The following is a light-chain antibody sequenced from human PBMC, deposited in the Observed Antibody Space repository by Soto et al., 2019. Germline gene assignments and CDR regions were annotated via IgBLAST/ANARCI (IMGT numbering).Light chain of an antibody. V-gene: IGLV2-11*01. Sequence: QSVLTQPRSVSGSPGQSVAISCTGTSSDVGSFNYVSWYQQHPDKAPKLMIYDVTKRPSGVPDRFSGSKSGNTASLTISGLLAEDEADYYCCSYAGSPYVFGTGTKVTVL. CDR1: SSDVGSFNY. CDR3: CSYAGSPYV. J-gene: IGLJ1*01. CDR2: DVT.